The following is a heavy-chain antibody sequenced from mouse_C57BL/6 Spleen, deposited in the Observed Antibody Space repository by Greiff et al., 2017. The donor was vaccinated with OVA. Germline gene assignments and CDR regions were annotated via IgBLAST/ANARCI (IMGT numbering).Heavy chain of an antibody. CDR1: GYTFTSYW. V-gene: IGHV1-64*01. J-gene: IGHJ2*01. D-gene: IGHD1-1*01. CDR2: IHPNSGST. CDR3: ARGAVEAAGY. Sequence: QVHVKQPGAELVKPGASVKLSCKASGYTFTSYWMHWVKQRPGQGLEWIGMIHPNSGSTNYNEKFKSKATLTVDKSSSTAYMQLSSLTSEDSAVYYCARGAVEAAGYWGQGTTLTVSS.